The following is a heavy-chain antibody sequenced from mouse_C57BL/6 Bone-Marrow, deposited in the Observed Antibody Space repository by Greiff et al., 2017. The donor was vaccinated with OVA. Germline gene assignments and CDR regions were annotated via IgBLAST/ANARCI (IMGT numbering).Heavy chain of an antibody. Sequence: VQLQQSGAELVRPGASVKLSCTASGFNIKDDYMHWVQQRPEQGLEWIGWIDPENGDTEYASKFQGKATITADTSSNTAFLQLSSLTSEDTAVYYCTAIYYYGSSYRWFAYWGQGTLVTVSA. V-gene: IGHV14-4*01. CDR3: TAIYYYGSSYRWFAY. CDR2: IDPENGDT. J-gene: IGHJ3*01. CDR1: GFNIKDDY. D-gene: IGHD1-1*01.